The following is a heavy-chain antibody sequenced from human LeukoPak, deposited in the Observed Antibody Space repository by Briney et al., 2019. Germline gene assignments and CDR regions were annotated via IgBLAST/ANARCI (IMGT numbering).Heavy chain of an antibody. Sequence: ASVKVSCKASGYTFTGYYMHWVRQAPGQGLEWMGWINPDSGDTNFAQKFQGRVSMTRDTSISTAYMELSRLRSDDTAYYYCARVQYYNILTGSFQYWGQGTLVTVSS. CDR1: GYTFTGYY. V-gene: IGHV1-2*02. D-gene: IGHD3-9*01. J-gene: IGHJ4*02. CDR2: INPDSGDT. CDR3: ARVQYYNILTGSFQY.